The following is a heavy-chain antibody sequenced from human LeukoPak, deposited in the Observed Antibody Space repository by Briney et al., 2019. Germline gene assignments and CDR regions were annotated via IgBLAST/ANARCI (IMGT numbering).Heavy chain of an antibody. CDR1: GFTFDDYA. D-gene: IGHD3-10*01. CDR3: AKDYYYGSGSTVPGYYFDY. J-gene: IGHJ4*02. CDR2: ISWNSGSI. V-gene: IGHV3-9*01. Sequence: PGGSLRLSCAASGFTFDDYAMHWVRQAPGKGLEWVSGISWNSGSIGYADSVKGRFTISRDNAKNSLYLQMNSLRAEDTALYYCAKDYYYGSGSTVPGYYFDYWGQGTLVTVSS.